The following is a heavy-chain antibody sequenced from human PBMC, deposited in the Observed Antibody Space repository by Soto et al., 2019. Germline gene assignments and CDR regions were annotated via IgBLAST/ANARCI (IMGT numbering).Heavy chain of an antibody. CDR2: ISAYNGNT. CDR1: GYTFTSYG. CDR3: ARLDRPYSSGWFGDYYYYYGMDV. V-gene: IGHV1-18*01. J-gene: IGHJ6*02. D-gene: IGHD6-19*01. Sequence: GASVKVSCKASGYTFTSYGISWVRQAPGQGLERMRWISAYNGNTNYAQKLQGRVTMTTDTSTSTAYMELRSLRSDDTAVYYCARLDRPYSSGWFGDYYYYYGMDVWGQGTTVTVSS.